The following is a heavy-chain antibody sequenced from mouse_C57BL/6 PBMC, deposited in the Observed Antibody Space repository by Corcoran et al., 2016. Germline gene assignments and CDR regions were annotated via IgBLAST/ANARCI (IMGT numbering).Heavy chain of an antibody. D-gene: IGHD2-4*01. CDR3: ARRDYESFAY. CDR2: INPNNGGT. Sequence: EVQLQQSGPVLVKPVASVKISCKASGYTFTDYYMNWVKQSHGKSLEWIGDINPNNGGTSYNQKFKGKATLTVDKSSSTAYMELRSLTSEDSAVYYCARRDYESFAYWGQGTLVTVSA. J-gene: IGHJ3*01. CDR1: GYTFTDYY. V-gene: IGHV1-26*01.